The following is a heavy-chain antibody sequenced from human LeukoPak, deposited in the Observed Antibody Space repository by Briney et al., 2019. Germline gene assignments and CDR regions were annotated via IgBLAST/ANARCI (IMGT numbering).Heavy chain of an antibody. J-gene: IGHJ4*02. CDR2: ISGGSTVI. D-gene: IGHD5-18*01. CDR1: GFTFSSDN. V-gene: IGHV3-48*01. Sequence: GGSLRLSCAASGFTFSSDNMNWFSQAPGKGLEWGSYISGGSTVIDYADSVRGRFTISRDNAKNSLYLQMNSLRGEDTAVYYCARTRGYNYGYSDDWGQGTLVTVSS. CDR3: ARTRGYNYGYSDD.